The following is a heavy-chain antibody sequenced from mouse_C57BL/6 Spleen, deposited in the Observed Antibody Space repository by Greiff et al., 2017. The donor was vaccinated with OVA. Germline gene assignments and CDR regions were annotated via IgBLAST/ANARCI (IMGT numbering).Heavy chain of an antibody. D-gene: IGHD1-1*01. Sequence: QVQLQQPGAELVKPGASVKLSCKASGYTFTSYWMHWVKQRPGRGLEWIGRLDPNSGGTKYHEKFKSKATLTVDKPSSTADMQLSRVTSEDSAVYYCARVGSSFYWYFDVWGTGTTVTVSS. V-gene: IGHV1-72*01. CDR2: LDPNSGGT. CDR1: GYTFTSYW. CDR3: ARVGSSFYWYFDV. J-gene: IGHJ1*03.